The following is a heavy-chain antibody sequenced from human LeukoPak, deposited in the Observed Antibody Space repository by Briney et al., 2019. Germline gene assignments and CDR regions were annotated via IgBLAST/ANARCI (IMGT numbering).Heavy chain of an antibody. CDR1: GGSISSYY. D-gene: IGHD3-3*01. Sequence: KASETLSLTCTVSGGSISSYYWSWIRQPPGKGLEWIGYIYYSGSTDYNPSLKSRVTISVDTSKNQFSLKLSSVTAADTAVYYCARESGSFNFDYWGQGTLVTVSS. CDR3: ARESGSFNFDY. V-gene: IGHV4-59*12. CDR2: IYYSGST. J-gene: IGHJ4*02.